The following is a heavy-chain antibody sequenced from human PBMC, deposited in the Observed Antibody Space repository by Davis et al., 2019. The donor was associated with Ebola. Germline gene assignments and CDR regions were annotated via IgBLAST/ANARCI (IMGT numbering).Heavy chain of an antibody. CDR3: TTDISIVVAARGSYDSWGQGTLVSVSSGYYYYDMDV. V-gene: IGHV3-15*07. J-gene: IGHJ6*02. CDR1: NLSLSDVW. CDR2: IKRKIEGGPT. D-gene: IGHD2-15*01. Sequence: PGGSLSLSCAVSNLSLSDVWMNCVRQAPGKGLEWVGRIKRKIEGGPTDYAAPVKGRFTISRDDSNNTLYLKMNSLKTEETAVYYCTTDISIVVAARGSYDSWGQGTLVSVSSGYYYYDMDVWGQGTTVTVSS.